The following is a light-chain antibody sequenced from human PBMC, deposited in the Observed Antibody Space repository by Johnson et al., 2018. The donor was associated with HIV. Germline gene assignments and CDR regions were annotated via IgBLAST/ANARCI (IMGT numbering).Light chain of an antibody. CDR1: SSNIAINY. J-gene: IGLJ1*01. CDR3: GTWDSSLSAYV. Sequence: QSVLTQPPSVSAAPGQKVTISCSGASSNIAINYVSWYQQLPGTAPTLLIYDNNKRPSGIPDRFSGSKSGTSATLGITGLQTGDEADYYCGTWDSSLSAYVFGTGTKVTVL. CDR2: DNN. V-gene: IGLV1-51*01.